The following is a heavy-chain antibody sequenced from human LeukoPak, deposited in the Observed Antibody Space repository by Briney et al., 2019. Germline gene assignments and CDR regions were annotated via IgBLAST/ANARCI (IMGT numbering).Heavy chain of an antibody. CDR2: ISGSGGST. CDR1: GFTFSSYA. Sequence: GGSLRLSCAASGFTFSSYAMSWVRQAPGKGLEWVSAISGSGGSTYYADSVKGRITISRDNSKNTLYLQMNSLRAEDTAVYYCAKDLDDSSGYYYSYWGQGTLVTVSS. CDR3: AKDLDDSSGYYYSY. D-gene: IGHD3-22*01. J-gene: IGHJ4*02. V-gene: IGHV3-23*01.